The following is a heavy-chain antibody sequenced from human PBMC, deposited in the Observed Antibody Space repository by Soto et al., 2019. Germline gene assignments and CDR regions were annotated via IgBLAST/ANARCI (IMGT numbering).Heavy chain of an antibody. V-gene: IGHV4-39*01. J-gene: IGHJ5*02. CDR2: IYYSGST. Sequence: PSETLSLTCTVSGGSISITSYYWGCIRQPPGKGLEWIGSIYYSGSTYYNPSLKSRVTISVDTSKNQFSLKLSSVTAADTAVYYCARHRLGVAVTVTGWFDPWGQGTLVTVSS. CDR1: GGSISITSYY. D-gene: IGHD6-19*01. CDR3: ARHRLGVAVTVTGWFDP.